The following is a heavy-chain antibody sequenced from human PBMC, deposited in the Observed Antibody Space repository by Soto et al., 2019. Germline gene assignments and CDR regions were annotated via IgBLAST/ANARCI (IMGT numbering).Heavy chain of an antibody. Sequence: SQTLSVTCVISGDSVPSNSAAWNWIRQSPSRGLEWLGRTYYRSKWYDDYAVSVRSRITINPDTSKNQFSLQLNSVTPEDTAVYYCARVDLRRSSLFWFDPWRQGTLVTVSS. J-gene: IGHJ5*02. CDR3: ARVDLRRSSLFWFDP. CDR2: TYYRSKWYD. D-gene: IGHD6-6*01. CDR1: GDSVPSNSAA. V-gene: IGHV6-1*01.